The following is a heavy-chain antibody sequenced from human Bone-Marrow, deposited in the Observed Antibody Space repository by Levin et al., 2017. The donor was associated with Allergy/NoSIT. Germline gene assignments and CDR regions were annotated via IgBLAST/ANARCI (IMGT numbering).Heavy chain of an antibody. V-gene: IGHV3-74*01. CDR3: SAASGYNYPFDY. CDR2: INSDGSNI. J-gene: IGHJ4*02. CDR1: GLTFTNYW. Sequence: PGGSLRLSCAASGLTFTNYWMQWVRQAPGKGLVWVSHINSDGSNINYADSVRGRFTISRDNAKNTVYLQMNSLTAEDAALYYCSAASGYNYPFDYWGQGTPVTVSS. D-gene: IGHD5-24*01.